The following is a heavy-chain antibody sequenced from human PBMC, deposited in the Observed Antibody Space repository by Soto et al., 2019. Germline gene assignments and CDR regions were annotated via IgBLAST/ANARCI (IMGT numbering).Heavy chain of an antibody. CDR3: ARDRLAYYYMDV. J-gene: IGHJ6*03. CDR1: GFTFSSYA. V-gene: IGHV3-23*01. D-gene: IGHD2-21*01. CDR2: ISGSGGST. Sequence: GSLILSCAASGFTFSSYAMSWVRQAPGKGLEWVSAISGSGGSTYYADSVKGRFTISRDNAKNSLYLQMNSLRAEDTAVYYCARDRLAYYYMDVWGKGTTVTVSS.